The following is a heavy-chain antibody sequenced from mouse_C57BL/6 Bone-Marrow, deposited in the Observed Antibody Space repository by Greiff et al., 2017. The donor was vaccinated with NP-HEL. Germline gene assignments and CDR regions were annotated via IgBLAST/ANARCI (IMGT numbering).Heavy chain of an antibody. J-gene: IGHJ4*01. V-gene: IGHV5-2*01. CDR1: EYEFPSHD. CDR3: SRQLYSNYTYYYAMDY. CDR2: INSDGGST. Sequence: DVKLVESGGGLVQPGESLKLSCESNEYEFPSHDMSWVRKTPEKRLELVAAINSDGGSTYYPDTMERRFIISRDNTKKTLYLQMSSLRSEDTALYYCSRQLYSNYTYYYAMDYWGQGTSVTVSS. D-gene: IGHD2-5*01.